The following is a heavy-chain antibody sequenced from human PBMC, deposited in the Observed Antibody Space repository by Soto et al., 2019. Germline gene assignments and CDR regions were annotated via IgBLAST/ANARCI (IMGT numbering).Heavy chain of an antibody. CDR1: GYTFTSYG. CDR2: ISAYNGNT. J-gene: IGHJ6*02. V-gene: IGHV1-18*01. CDR3: ARTIYPYDILTGSNYYYGLDV. D-gene: IGHD3-9*01. Sequence: GASVKVSCKASGYTFTSYGISWVRQAPGQGLEWMGWISAYNGNTNYAQKLQGRVTMTTDTSTSTAYMELRSLRSDDTAVYYCARTIYPYDILTGSNYYYGLDVWGQGTTVTVSS.